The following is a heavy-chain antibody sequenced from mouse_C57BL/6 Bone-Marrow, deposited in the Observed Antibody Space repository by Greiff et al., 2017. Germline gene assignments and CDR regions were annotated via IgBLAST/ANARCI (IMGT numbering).Heavy chain of an antibody. Sequence: QVQLQQPGAELVKPGASVKLSCKASGYTFTSYWMHWVKQRPGQGLEWIGMIHPNSGSTNYNEKFKSKATLTVDKSSSTAYMQLSSLTSEDSAVYNCAREGHYYGSSYYAMDDWGQGTSVTVSS. CDR2: IHPNSGST. J-gene: IGHJ4*01. V-gene: IGHV1-64*01. CDR1: GYTFTSYW. CDR3: AREGHYYGSSYYAMDD. D-gene: IGHD1-1*01.